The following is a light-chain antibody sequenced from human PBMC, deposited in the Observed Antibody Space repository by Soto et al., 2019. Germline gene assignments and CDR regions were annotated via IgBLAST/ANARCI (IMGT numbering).Light chain of an antibody. CDR2: GAS. Sequence: ILMTQSPATLSVSPGERVTLSCRASQSLNSNLAWYQQRPDQAPRLLIYGASTRATGIPARFSGSGSGTEFTLTISSLQSEDFAVYYCQQYNNWWTFGQGTKVEIK. CDR3: QQYNNWWT. V-gene: IGKV3-15*01. CDR1: QSLNSN. J-gene: IGKJ1*01.